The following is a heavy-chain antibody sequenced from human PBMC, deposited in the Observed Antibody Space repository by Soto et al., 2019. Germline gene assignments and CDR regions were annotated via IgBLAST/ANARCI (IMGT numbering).Heavy chain of an antibody. CDR3: ARALFFYTGYPGY. Sequence: QVQLVESGGGKVRPGGSLRLSCAASGFTFSDYYINWIRQAPGKGLEWVSYISGDGRIRDYADSVKGRFTVSRDNAKNSVFLQMNSLRAEDTAVYYCARALFFYTGYPGYWGQGTLVTVSS. CDR1: GFTFSDYY. CDR2: ISGDGRIR. J-gene: IGHJ4*02. V-gene: IGHV3-11*01. D-gene: IGHD3-9*01.